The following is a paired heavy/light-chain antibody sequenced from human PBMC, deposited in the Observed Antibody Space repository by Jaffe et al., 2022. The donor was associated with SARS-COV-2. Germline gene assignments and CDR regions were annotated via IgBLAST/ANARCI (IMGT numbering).Light chain of an antibody. V-gene: IGLV1-40*01. Sequence: QSVLTQPPSVSGAPGLRVTISCTGSSSNIGAVYGVHWYQQLPGTAPKLLIYNNNNRPSGVTDRFSGSRSGTSASLVITGLQAEDEADYYCQSYDSSLNSWVFGGGTRLTVL. J-gene: IGLJ3*02. CDR3: QSYDSSLNSWV. CDR1: SSNIGAVYG. CDR2: NNN.
Heavy chain of an antibody. CDR1: GYSFTRYW. J-gene: IGHJ2*01. CDR2: IYPGDADT. Sequence: EVQLVQSGAEMKKPGESLKISCQGSGYSFTRYWIAWVRQVPGKGLEWLGIIYPGDADTRYSPSFQGQVTISADKSTNTVFLHLSSLQASDTAIYFCARRYGVVSENYKSKHRGADYSWHFDFWGRGTLVAVSS. CDR3: ARRYGVVSENYKSKHRGADYSWHFDF. D-gene: IGHD2-21*01. V-gene: IGHV5-51*01.